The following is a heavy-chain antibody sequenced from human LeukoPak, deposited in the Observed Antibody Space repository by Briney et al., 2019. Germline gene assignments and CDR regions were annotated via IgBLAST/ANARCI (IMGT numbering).Heavy chain of an antibody. CDR3: AKGMSGSYHYKWFDP. Sequence: GASLRLSCAASGLTFTNYAMSWVRQAPGKGLEWASLIGGSGVNTIYADSVKGRFTISTDNSKNTPFLELNSLRADDTAVYYCAKGMSGSYHYKWFDPWGQGTLVTVSS. J-gene: IGHJ5*02. D-gene: IGHD1-26*01. CDR1: GLTFTNYA. CDR2: IGGSGVNT. V-gene: IGHV3-23*01.